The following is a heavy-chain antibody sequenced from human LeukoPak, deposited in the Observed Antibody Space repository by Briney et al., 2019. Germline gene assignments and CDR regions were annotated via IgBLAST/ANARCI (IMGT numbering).Heavy chain of an antibody. D-gene: IGHD6-13*01. CDR2: ICGSGGST. Sequence: PGGSLRLSCAASGFTFRSYAMSWVRQAPGKGLEWVSAICGSGGSTYYADSVKGRCTISRDNSKNTLYLQMNSLRAEDTAVYYCAKGVDSSSWHYYGMDVWGQGTTVTVSS. CDR1: GFTFRSYA. CDR3: AKGVDSSSWHYYGMDV. J-gene: IGHJ6*02. V-gene: IGHV3-23*01.